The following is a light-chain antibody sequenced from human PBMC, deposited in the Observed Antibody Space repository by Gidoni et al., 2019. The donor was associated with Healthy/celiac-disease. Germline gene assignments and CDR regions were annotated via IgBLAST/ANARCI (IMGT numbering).Light chain of an antibody. J-gene: IGKJ2*01. CDR2: DAS. Sequence: EIVLTQSPATLSLSPGERATLYCMASQSVSSYLAWYQQKPGQAPRLLIYDASNRATGIPARFSGSGAGTDFTLTISSLEPEDFAVYYGQQRSNWPRTFGQGTKMEIK. CDR3: QQRSNWPRT. CDR1: QSVSSY. V-gene: IGKV3-11*01.